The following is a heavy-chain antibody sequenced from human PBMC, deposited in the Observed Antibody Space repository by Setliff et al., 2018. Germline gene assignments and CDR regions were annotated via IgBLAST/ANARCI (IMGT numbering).Heavy chain of an antibody. CDR3: ARGRNIAIRLLDS. CDR2: INHSGST. V-gene: IGHV4-34*01. J-gene: IGHJ4*02. Sequence: ASETLSLTCAASGGTSTYYYWTWIRQAPGKGLEWIGEINHSGSTNYNPSLKSRATISIETSKNQFSLNLRSVTAADTAVYYCARGRNIAIRLLDSWGQGNLVT. D-gene: IGHD6-6*01. CDR1: GGTSTYYY.